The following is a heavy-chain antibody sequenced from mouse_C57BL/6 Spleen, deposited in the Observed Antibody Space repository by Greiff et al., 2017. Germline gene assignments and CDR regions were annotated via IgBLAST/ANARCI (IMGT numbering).Heavy chain of an antibody. V-gene: IGHV5-9-1*02. CDR3: TRDQGVVANYAMDY. J-gene: IGHJ4*01. D-gene: IGHD1-1*01. Sequence: EVQGVESGEGLVKPGGSLKLSCAASGFTFSSYAMSWVRQTPEKRLEWVAYISSGGDYIYYADTVKGRFTISRDNARNTLYLQMSSLKSEDTAMYYCTRDQGVVANYAMDYWGQGTSVTVSS. CDR2: ISSGGDYI. CDR1: GFTFSSYA.